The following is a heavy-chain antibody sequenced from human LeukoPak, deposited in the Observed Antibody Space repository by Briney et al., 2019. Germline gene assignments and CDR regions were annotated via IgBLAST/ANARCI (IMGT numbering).Heavy chain of an antibody. Sequence: PGGSLRLSCAASGFTFSSYEMNWVRQAPGKGLEWVSFISISGSTIYYADSVKGRFTISRDNAKNSLYLRMNSLRAEDTALYYCARYFGSGSLDFWGQGTLVTVSS. J-gene: IGHJ4*02. CDR1: GFTFSSYE. CDR2: ISISGSTI. D-gene: IGHD3-10*01. V-gene: IGHV3-48*03. CDR3: ARYFGSGSLDF.